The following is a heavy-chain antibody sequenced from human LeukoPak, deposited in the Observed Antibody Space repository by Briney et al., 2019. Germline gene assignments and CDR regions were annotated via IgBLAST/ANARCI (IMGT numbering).Heavy chain of an antibody. V-gene: IGHV1-69*13. Sequence: SVKVSCKASGGTFSSYAISWVRQAPGQGLEWMGGIIPIFGTANYAQKFQGRVTITADESTSTAYMELSSLRSEDTAVYYCARTVTKGYYYYYMDVWGKGTTVTVSS. CDR3: ARTVTKGYYYYYMDV. D-gene: IGHD4-11*01. J-gene: IGHJ6*03. CDR1: GGTFSSYA. CDR2: IIPIFGTA.